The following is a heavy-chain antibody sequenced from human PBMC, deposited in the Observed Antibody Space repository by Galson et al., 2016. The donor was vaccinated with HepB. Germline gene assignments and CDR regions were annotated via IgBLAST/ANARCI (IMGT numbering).Heavy chain of an antibody. D-gene: IGHD2-2*01. CDR2: IGTAGDP. J-gene: IGHJ6*02. CDR1: GFTFSSYD. CDR3: ARVCRLSARCYGYGMDV. V-gene: IGHV3-13*05. Sequence: SLRLSCAASGFTFSSYDMHWVRQGTGKGLEWVSAIGTAGDPYYPGSVKGRFTISRENAKNSLYLEINSLRAGDTAVYFCARVCRLSARCYGYGMDVWGQGTTVTVSS.